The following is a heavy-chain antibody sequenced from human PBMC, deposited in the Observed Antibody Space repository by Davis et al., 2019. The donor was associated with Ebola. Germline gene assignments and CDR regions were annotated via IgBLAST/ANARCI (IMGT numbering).Heavy chain of an antibody. CDR1: GYTFTSYN. D-gene: IGHD5-18*01. CDR3: VRGGYTSAIDY. J-gene: IGHJ4*02. V-gene: IGHV1-2*02. CDR2: MNPNTGDT. Sequence: ASVKVSCKASGYTFTSYNMHWVRQAPGQGLEWMGWMNPNTGDTNYEQNFQGRVTLSRDTSISTAYMELSSLRYDDTAVYYCVRGGYTSAIDYWGQGTLVTVSS.